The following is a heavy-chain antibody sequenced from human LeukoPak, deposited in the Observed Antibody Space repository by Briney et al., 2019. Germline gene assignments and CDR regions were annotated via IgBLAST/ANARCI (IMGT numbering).Heavy chain of an antibody. J-gene: IGHJ6*03. CDR1: GFTFSSYW. V-gene: IGHV3-7*01. CDR2: IKQDGSEK. Sequence: PGGSLRLSCAASGFTFSSYWMSWVRQAPGKGLEWVANIKQDGSEKYYVDSVKGRFTISRDNAKNSLYLQMSSPRAEDTAVYYCAREPRQKNYDILTGYTIYYYYYMDVWGKGTTVTVSS. D-gene: IGHD3-9*01. CDR3: AREPRQKNYDILTGYTIYYYYYMDV.